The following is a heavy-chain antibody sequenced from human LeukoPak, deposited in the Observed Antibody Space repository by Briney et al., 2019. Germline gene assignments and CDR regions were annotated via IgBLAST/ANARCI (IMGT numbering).Heavy chain of an antibody. D-gene: IGHD3-16*01. V-gene: IGHV4-34*01. CDR1: GGSFSGYY. CDR2: INHSGST. Sequence: SETLSLTCAVYGGSFSGYYWSWIRQPPGKGLEWIGEINHSGSTNYNPSLKSRVTMSVDTSKNQFSLKLSSVTAADTAVYYCAREFGDYDDYWGQGTLVTVSS. J-gene: IGHJ4*02. CDR3: AREFGDYDDY.